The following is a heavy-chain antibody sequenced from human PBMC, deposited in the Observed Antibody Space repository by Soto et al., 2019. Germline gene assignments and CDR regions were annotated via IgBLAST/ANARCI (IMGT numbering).Heavy chain of an antibody. Sequence: QVQLQQWGAGLLKPSETLSLTCAVYGGSFSDYSWSWIRQPPGKGLEWIGEINHSGSTNYNPSLKSRVTMSVDTSKNQFSLELNSVTAADTAMYYCARGEVGASTGFDYWGQGTLVTVSS. D-gene: IGHD1-26*01. CDR1: GGSFSDYS. CDR3: ARGEVGASTGFDY. J-gene: IGHJ4*02. CDR2: INHSGST. V-gene: IGHV4-34*01.